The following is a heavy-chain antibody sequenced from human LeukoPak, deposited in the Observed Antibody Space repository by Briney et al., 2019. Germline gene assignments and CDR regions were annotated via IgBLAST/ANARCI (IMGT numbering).Heavy chain of an antibody. CDR1: GYSFSSYW. CDR2: IYPGDSDT. CDR3: AREDSGTNSADY. V-gene: IGHV5-51*01. Sequence: GESLKISCKGSGYSFSSYWIGWVRQKPGKGLEWMGIIYPGDSDTRYSPSFQGQVTISVDKSVNTAYLQWSSLKASDIAMYYCAREDSGTNSADYWGQGTLVTVSS. J-gene: IGHJ4*02. D-gene: IGHD2-2*01.